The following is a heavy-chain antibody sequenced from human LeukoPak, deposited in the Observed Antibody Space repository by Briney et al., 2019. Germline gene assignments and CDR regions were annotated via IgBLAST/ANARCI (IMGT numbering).Heavy chain of an antibody. J-gene: IGHJ4*02. D-gene: IGHD3-3*01. CDR2: ISYDESHK. Sequence: GGSLRLSCAASGFTFSSYTMHWVRQAPGMGLEWVALISYDESHKYYADSVKGRFTISRDNFKNTLYLQVNSLRTEDTAVYYCARGVPYDSWSGPHYSDYWGQGTLVTVSS. V-gene: IGHV3-30*14. CDR3: ARGVPYDSWSGPHYSDY. CDR1: GFTFSSYT.